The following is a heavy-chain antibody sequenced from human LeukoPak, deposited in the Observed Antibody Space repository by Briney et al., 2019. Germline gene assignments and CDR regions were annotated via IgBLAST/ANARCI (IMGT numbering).Heavy chain of an antibody. CDR2: IMPLFGTA. J-gene: IGHJ6*03. V-gene: IGHV1-69*05. CDR3: ASGSLGDGYGDAYYYQYMDV. CDR1: GGTFNSSA. D-gene: IGHD4-17*01. Sequence: GASVKVSCKASGGTFNSSAISWVRQAPGQGLEWMGGIMPLFGTANYAQEFQGRVTFTTDESASTAYMEVSSLRSEDTAVYYCASGSLGDGYGDAYYYQYMDVCGKGTTVTVSS.